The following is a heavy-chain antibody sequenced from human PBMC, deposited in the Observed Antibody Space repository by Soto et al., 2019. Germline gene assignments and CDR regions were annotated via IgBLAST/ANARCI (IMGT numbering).Heavy chain of an antibody. Sequence: PGGSLRLSCTVSGFAFNNYGINWVRQAPGKGLEWVSSISKSDYTYYSDSVKGRFAISRDNAKSSVSLQMNTLRVEDTAVYYCAREDSLIIPAVSDFWGQGNLVTVSS. V-gene: IGHV3-21*01. CDR1: GFAFNNYG. CDR2: ISKSDYT. J-gene: IGHJ4*02. CDR3: AREDSLIIPAVSDF. D-gene: IGHD2-2*01.